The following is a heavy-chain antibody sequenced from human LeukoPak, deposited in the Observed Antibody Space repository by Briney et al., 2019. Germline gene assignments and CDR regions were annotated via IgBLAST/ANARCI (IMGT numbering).Heavy chain of an antibody. Sequence: SETLSLTCAVYGGSFSGYYWSRIRQPPGKGLEWIGEINHSGSTNYNPSLKSRVTISVDTSKNQFSLKLSSVTAADTAVYYCARRSYGSGVDYWGQGTLVTVSS. CDR2: INHSGST. J-gene: IGHJ4*02. V-gene: IGHV4-34*01. CDR1: GGSFSGYY. D-gene: IGHD3-10*01. CDR3: ARRSYGSGVDY.